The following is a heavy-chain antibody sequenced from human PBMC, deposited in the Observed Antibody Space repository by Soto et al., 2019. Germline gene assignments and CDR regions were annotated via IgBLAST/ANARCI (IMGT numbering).Heavy chain of an antibody. CDR3: TRSYRSFYFDY. CDR1: GFTFPNAW. V-gene: IGHV3-15*07. Sequence: GGSLRLSCAASGFTFPNAWMNWVRQAPGKGLEWVGRIKSKTDGGTTDYAAPVKGRFTISRDESENTLYLQINILKTEDTAVYFCTRSYRSFYFDYWGRGTLVTVSS. J-gene: IGHJ4*02. D-gene: IGHD3-16*02. CDR2: IKSKTDGGTT.